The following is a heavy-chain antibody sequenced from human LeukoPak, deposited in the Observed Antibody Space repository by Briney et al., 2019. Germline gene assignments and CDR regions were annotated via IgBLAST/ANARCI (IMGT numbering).Heavy chain of an antibody. CDR3: ARVYGGNSGYYFDY. D-gene: IGHD4-23*01. J-gene: IGHJ4*02. CDR1: GGSISSSDW. CDR2: IYHTGST. Sequence: SETLSLTCDVSGGSISSSDWWSWVRQPPGKGLEWIGEIYHTGSTNYNPSLKSRVTISVDTSKNQFSLKLSSVTAADTAVYYCARVYGGNSGYYFDYWGQGTLVTVSS. V-gene: IGHV4-4*02.